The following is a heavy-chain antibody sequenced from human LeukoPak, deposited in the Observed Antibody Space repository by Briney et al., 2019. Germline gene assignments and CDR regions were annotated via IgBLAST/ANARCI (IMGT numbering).Heavy chain of an antibody. Sequence: SEALSLTCTVSGGSISSGDYYWSWIRQPPGKGLEWIGYIYYSGSTYHNPSLKSRVTISVDTSKNQFSLKLSSVTAADTAVYYCARGLRWFGELMSADAFDIWGQGTMVTVSS. V-gene: IGHV4-30-4*01. D-gene: IGHD3-10*01. CDR1: GGSISSGDYY. CDR3: ARGLRWFGELMSADAFDI. J-gene: IGHJ3*02. CDR2: IYYSGST.